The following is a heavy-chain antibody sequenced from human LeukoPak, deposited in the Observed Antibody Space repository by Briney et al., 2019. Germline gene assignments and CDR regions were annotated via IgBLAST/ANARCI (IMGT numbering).Heavy chain of an antibody. V-gene: IGHV4-59*01. CDR1: GASISSYY. D-gene: IGHD6-25*01. Sequence: SETLSLTCTVSGASISSYYWSWIREPPGKELEWIGYISYSGSTNFNPSLKSRVTMSVDTSKNQFSLKLTSVSAVDTAVYYCARYQRSESRAMDVWGQGTTVTVSS. J-gene: IGHJ6*02. CDR2: ISYSGST. CDR3: ARYQRSESRAMDV.